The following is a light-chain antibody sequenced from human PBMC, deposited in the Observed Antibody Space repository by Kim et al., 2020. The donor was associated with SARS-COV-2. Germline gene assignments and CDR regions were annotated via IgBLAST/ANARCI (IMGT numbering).Light chain of an antibody. V-gene: IGKV1-17*01. CDR1: QCIIND. J-gene: IGKJ2*01. Sequence: SASVGAGVTITGRASQCIINDLGWDQQKPGKATNRLISAASSLQSGVPSRFSGIGSGTEFTRTNSSLQPEDFATYYCLEYNSYPYTFGKGTKLEI. CDR2: AAS. CDR3: LEYNSYPYT.